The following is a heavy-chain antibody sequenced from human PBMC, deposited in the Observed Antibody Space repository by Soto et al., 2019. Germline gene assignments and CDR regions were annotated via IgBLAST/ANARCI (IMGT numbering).Heavy chain of an antibody. Sequence: QPGGPLRLSCTASEFTFSHYWWHWVRQVPGKGLVWVSRIEGDGSYTNYAGSVKGRFTISRDNANNTLYLQMNSLSGDDTGIYYCARSVWPYQFDYWGQGTLVTVSS. D-gene: IGHD2-2*01. CDR1: EFTFSHYW. CDR3: ARSVWPYQFDY. J-gene: IGHJ4*02. V-gene: IGHV3-74*01. CDR2: IEGDGSYT.